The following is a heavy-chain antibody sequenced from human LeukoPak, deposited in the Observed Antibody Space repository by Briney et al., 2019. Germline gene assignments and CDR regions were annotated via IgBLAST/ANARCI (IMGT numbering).Heavy chain of an antibody. Sequence: SETLSLTCTVSGGSISSYYWSWIRQPPGKGLEWIGYIYTSGSTNYNPSLNSRVTISVDTSKNQFSLKLSSVTAADTAVYYCARRDSSGWVNWFDPWGQGTLVTVSS. D-gene: IGHD6-19*01. J-gene: IGHJ5*02. CDR2: IYTSGST. V-gene: IGHV4-4*09. CDR1: GGSISSYY. CDR3: ARRDSSGWVNWFDP.